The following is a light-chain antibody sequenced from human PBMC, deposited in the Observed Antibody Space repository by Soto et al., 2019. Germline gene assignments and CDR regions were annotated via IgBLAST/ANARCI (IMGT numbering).Light chain of an antibody. V-gene: IGKV3-11*01. CDR2: DAS. CDR1: QSVGTY. Sequence: EIVLTQSPAILSLSPGERATLSCRASQSVGTYLDWYQQKLGQAPRLLIYDASNRATGIPARFSASGSGTVFTLTISTLEPEDFAVYYCQQRVNWLTFGGGTKVEL. J-gene: IGKJ4*01. CDR3: QQRVNWLT.